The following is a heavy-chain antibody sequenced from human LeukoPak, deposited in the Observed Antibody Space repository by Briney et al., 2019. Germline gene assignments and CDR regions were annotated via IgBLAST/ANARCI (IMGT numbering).Heavy chain of an antibody. Sequence: PGGSLRLSCAASGFTFDDYGMSWVRQAPGKGLEWVSGISWNGGSTGYADSVKGRFTISRDNAKNSLYLQMNSLRAEDTALYHCARDLVSDYYGSGSYSPNWFDPWGQGTLVTVSS. CDR3: ARDLVSDYYGSGSYSPNWFDP. V-gene: IGHV3-20*01. CDR1: GFTFDDYG. CDR2: ISWNGGST. D-gene: IGHD3-10*01. J-gene: IGHJ5*02.